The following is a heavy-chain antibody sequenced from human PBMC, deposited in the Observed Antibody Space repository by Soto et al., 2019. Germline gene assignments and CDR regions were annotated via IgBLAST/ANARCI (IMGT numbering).Heavy chain of an antibody. CDR2: TYSGCST. D-gene: IGHD2-15*01. Sequence: EVQVVESGGGLIQPGGSLRLSCAASGFVVSETYMSWVRQAPGRGLQWVSFTYSGCSTYYADSVKGRFTISRDSSRNTLYLQMNSLRVEDTAVYYCARDCGGGSCYPALGAWGQGTLVTVSS. V-gene: IGHV3-53*01. J-gene: IGHJ5*02. CDR1: GFVVSETY. CDR3: ARDCGGGSCYPALGA.